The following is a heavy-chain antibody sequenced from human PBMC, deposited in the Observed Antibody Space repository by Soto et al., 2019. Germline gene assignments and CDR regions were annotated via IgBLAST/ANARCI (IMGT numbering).Heavy chain of an antibody. D-gene: IGHD1-26*01. CDR2: ISGSGNTS. CDR3: AKAKRAREYYYGMDV. CDR1: GFTFSSYA. Sequence: GGSLRLSCAASGFTFSSYAMTWVRQAPGKGLEWVSAISGSGNTSYYADSVKGRFTISRDSSKKMLYLQMNSLRPEDTAVYYCAKAKRAREYYYGMDVWGQGTTVTVSS. V-gene: IGHV3-23*01. J-gene: IGHJ6*02.